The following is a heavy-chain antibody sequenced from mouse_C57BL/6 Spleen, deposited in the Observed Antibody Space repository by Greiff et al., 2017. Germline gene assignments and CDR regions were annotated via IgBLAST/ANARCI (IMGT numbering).Heavy chain of an antibody. V-gene: IGHV1-55*01. D-gene: IGHD2-4*01. CDR3: ARDGDYGRTWFAY. J-gene: IGHJ3*01. Sequence: QVQLKQPGAELVKPGASVKMSCKASGYTFTSYWITWVKQRPGQGLEWIGDIYPGSGSTNYNEKFKSKATLTVDTSSSTAYMQLSSLTSEDSAVXYCARDGDYGRTWFAYWGQGTLVTVSA. CDR1: GYTFTSYW. CDR2: IYPGSGST.